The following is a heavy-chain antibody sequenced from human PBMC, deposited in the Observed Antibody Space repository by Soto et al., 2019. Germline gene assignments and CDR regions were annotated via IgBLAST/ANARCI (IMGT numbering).Heavy chain of an antibody. CDR3: ARDRVNPGPHDAFDI. D-gene: IGHD2-21*01. Sequence: SETLSLTCAVSGGSISSGGYSWSWIRQPPGKGLEWIGYIYHSGSTYYNPSLKSRVTISVDRSKNQFSLKLSSVTAADTAVYYCARDRVNPGPHDAFDIWGQGTMVTVSS. J-gene: IGHJ3*02. V-gene: IGHV4-30-2*01. CDR2: IYHSGST. CDR1: GGSISSGGYS.